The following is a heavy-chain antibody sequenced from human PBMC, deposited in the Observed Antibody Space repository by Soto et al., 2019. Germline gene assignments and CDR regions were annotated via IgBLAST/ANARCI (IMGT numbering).Heavy chain of an antibody. Sequence: QVQLVESGGGVVQPGRSQRLSCAASGFTFSSYGMHWVRQAPGKGLEWVAVISYDGSNKYYADSVKGRFTISRDNSKNTLYLQMNSLRAEDTAVYYCAKGKGDVYGSLFDYWGQGTLVTVSS. CDR1: GFTFSSYG. V-gene: IGHV3-30*18. J-gene: IGHJ4*02. CDR3: AKGKGDVYGSLFDY. CDR2: ISYDGSNK. D-gene: IGHD4-17*01.